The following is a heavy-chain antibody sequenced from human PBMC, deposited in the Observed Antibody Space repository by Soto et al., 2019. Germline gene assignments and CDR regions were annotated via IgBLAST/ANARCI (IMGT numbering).Heavy chain of an antibody. J-gene: IGHJ4*02. CDR2: IYAGGTS. D-gene: IGHD6-19*01. CDR3: AREITSGWNAFDC. CDR1: GFTVRTSY. Sequence: EVQLVESGGGLVQPGGSLRLSCAASGFTVRTSYMNWVRQSPGRGLEWLSVIYAGGTSYHADSVKGRFTISRAESRNTVYLQMNSLRAEDTAVYYCAREITSGWNAFDCWGQGTLVTVSS. V-gene: IGHV3-66*01.